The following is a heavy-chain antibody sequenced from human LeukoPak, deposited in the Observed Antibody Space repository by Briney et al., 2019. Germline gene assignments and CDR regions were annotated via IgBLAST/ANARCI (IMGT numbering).Heavy chain of an antibody. CDR2: ISGSGGST. D-gene: IGHD3-22*01. J-gene: IGHJ4*02. CDR1: GFAFSSYA. V-gene: IGHV3-23*01. Sequence: PGGSLRLSCAASGFAFSSYAMSWVRQAPGKGLEWVSAISGSGGSTYYADSVKGRFTISRDNSKNTLYLQMNSLRAEDTAVYYCAKGNAEYYYDSSGDYWGQGTLVTVSS. CDR3: AKGNAEYYYDSSGDY.